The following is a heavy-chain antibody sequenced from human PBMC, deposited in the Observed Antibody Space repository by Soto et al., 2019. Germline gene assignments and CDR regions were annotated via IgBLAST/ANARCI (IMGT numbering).Heavy chain of an antibody. CDR1: GYTVTDHH. D-gene: IGHD1-1*01. V-gene: IGHV1-2*02. CDR2: IHPNSGDT. CDR3: ARALSIESWKWFDL. Sequence: QVQLVQSGAEVKEPGASVKVSCRTSGYTVTDHHINWVRQAPGQGPGYMGWIHPNSGDTKYTQRFQGRVTMTRDTYISTAYMELRRLTSDDTAVDYCARALSIESWKWFDLWGQGTLVTVSS. J-gene: IGHJ5*02.